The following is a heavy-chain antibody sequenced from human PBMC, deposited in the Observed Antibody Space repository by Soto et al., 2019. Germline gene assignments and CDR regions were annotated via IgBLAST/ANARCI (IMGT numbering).Heavy chain of an antibody. CDR2: IYYSGST. Sequence: SETLSLTCTVSGGSISSSSYYWGWIRQPPGKGLEWIGGIYYSGSTYYNPSLKSRVTISVDTSKNQFSLKLSSVTAADTAVYYCARHASVLGSTMVRGVIRYFDYWGQGTLVTVSS. J-gene: IGHJ4*02. V-gene: IGHV4-39*01. D-gene: IGHD3-10*01. CDR1: GGSISSSSYY. CDR3: ARHASVLGSTMVRGVIRYFDY.